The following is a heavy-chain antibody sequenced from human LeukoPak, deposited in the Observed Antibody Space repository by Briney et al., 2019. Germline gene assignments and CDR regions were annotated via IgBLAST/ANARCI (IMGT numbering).Heavy chain of an antibody. CDR3: AREGKLEGAFDV. CDR1: GDSISRYH. CDR2: IYHSGST. V-gene: IGHV4-59*01. D-gene: IGHD3-3*01. Sequence: SETLSLTCTVSGDSISRYHWGWIRQPPGKGLEWIAYIYHSGSTDYNPSLKSRVTMSVDMSKNQFSLKLRSVTAADTAVYYCAREGKLEGAFDVWAHGTPVTVFS. J-gene: IGHJ3*01.